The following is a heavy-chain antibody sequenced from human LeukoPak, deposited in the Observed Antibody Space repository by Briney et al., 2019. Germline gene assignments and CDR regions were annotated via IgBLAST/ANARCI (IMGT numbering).Heavy chain of an antibody. CDR3: AIRDGYNHAFDI. V-gene: IGHV4-59*01. CDR1: GGSISSYY. J-gene: IGHJ3*02. Sequence: SETLSLTCTVSGGSISSYYWSWVRQPPGKGLEWIGYIYYSGSTNYNPSLKSRVTISVDTSKNQFSLKLSSVTAADTAVYYCAIRDGYNHAFDIWGQGTMVTVSS. D-gene: IGHD5-24*01. CDR2: IYYSGST.